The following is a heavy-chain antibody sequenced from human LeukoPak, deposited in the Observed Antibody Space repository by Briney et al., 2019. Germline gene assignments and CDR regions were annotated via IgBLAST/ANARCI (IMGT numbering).Heavy chain of an antibody. V-gene: IGHV1-18*01. CDR1: GYTFTSYG. J-gene: IGHJ3*02. Sequence: ASVKVSCKASGYTFTSYGISWVRQAPGQGLEWMGWISAYNGNTNYAQKLQGRVTMTTDTSTSTAYMELRSLRSDDTAVYYCASWDYGGNSGDAFDIWGQGTMVTVSS. CDR3: ASWDYGGNSGDAFDI. D-gene: IGHD4-23*01. CDR2: ISAYNGNT.